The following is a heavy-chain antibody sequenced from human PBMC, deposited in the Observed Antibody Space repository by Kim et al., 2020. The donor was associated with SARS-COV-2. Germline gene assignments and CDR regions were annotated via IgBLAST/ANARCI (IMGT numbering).Heavy chain of an antibody. Sequence: GGSLRLSCAASVFTFSSYAMHWVRQAPGKGLEWVAVISYDGSNKYYADSVKGRFTISRDNSKNTLYLQMNSLRAEDTAVYYCARASWSYYAYAFDIWGQGTMVTVSS. V-gene: IGHV3-30-3*01. CDR1: VFTFSSYA. CDR3: ARASWSYYAYAFDI. CDR2: ISYDGSNK. D-gene: IGHD1-26*01. J-gene: IGHJ3*02.